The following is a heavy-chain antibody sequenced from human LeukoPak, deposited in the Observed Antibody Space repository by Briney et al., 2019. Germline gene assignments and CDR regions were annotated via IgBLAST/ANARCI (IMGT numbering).Heavy chain of an antibody. CDR2: INPNSGGT. D-gene: IGHD5-24*01. CDR3: ARTATITADFDY. J-gene: IGHJ4*02. Sequence: ASVKVSCKASGGTFNSNTIRWVRQARGQGLEWMGWINPNSGGTNYAQKFQGRVTMTRDTSISTAYMELSRLRSDDTAVYYCARTATITADFDYWGQGTLVTVSS. CDR1: GGTFNSNT. V-gene: IGHV1-2*02.